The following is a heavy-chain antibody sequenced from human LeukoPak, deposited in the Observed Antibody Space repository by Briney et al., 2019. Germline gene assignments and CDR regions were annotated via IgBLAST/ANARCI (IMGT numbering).Heavy chain of an antibody. CDR3: AKNDCSSTSCYISAFDY. V-gene: IGHV3-23*01. CDR1: GFTFSSYA. J-gene: IGHJ4*02. Sequence: PGASLRLSCAASGFTFSSYAMSGVRQAPGKGLEWVSAISGSGGSTYYADSVKGRFTISRDNSKNTLYLQMNSLRAEDTAVYYCAKNDCSSTSCYISAFDYWGQGTLVTVSS. CDR2: ISGSGGST. D-gene: IGHD2-2*02.